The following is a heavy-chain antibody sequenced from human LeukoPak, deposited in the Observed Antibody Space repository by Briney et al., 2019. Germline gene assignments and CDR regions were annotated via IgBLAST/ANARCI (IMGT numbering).Heavy chain of an antibody. CDR3: GVGDYVRY. Sequence: GGSLRLSCAASGFTVSSNYMSWVRQAPGKGLEWVSVIYSGGSTYYADSVKGRFTIFRDNSKNTLYLQMSSLRAEDTAVYYCGVGDYVRYWGQGTLVTVSS. V-gene: IGHV3-53*01. CDR2: IYSGGST. CDR1: GFTVSSNY. D-gene: IGHD4-17*01. J-gene: IGHJ4*02.